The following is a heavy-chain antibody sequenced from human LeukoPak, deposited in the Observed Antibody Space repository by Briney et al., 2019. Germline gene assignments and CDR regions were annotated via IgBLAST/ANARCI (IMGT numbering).Heavy chain of an antibody. J-gene: IGHJ3*02. CDR1: GGSIDSYY. CDR2: IYTNGNN. CDR3: ARGNSGYDYAFDI. V-gene: IGHV4-4*07. Sequence: SETLSLTCSVSGGSIDSYYWHWIRQPPGKGLEWIGRIYTNGNNNYNPALKSRVTMSVDTSKNQVSLQLSSVTAADTAVYYCARGNSGYDYAFDIWGQGTMVTVSS. D-gene: IGHD5-12*01.